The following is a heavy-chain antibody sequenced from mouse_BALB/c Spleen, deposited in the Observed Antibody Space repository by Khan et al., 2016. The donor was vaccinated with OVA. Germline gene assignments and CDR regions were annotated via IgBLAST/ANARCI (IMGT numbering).Heavy chain of an antibody. V-gene: IGHV1-5*01. CDR1: GYSFTSYL. Sequence: VQLQQPGTVLARPGASVKMSCKASGYSFTSYLIHWVKQRPGQGLEWIGDIYPGNGDTTYNQKFKDKAKLTAGTSANPAYMELSSLTNEDSAVYYCARGGYSSFAYWGQGTLVTVSA. CDR3: ARGGYSSFAY. D-gene: IGHD3-1*01. J-gene: IGHJ3*01. CDR2: IYPGNGDT.